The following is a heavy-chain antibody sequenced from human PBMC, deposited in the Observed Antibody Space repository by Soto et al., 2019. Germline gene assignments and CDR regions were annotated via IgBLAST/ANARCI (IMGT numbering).Heavy chain of an antibody. D-gene: IGHD2-2*01. Sequence: ASVKVSCKASGYTFTGYYMHWVRQAPGQGLERMGWINPNSGGTNYAQKFQGWVTMTRDTSISTAYMELSRLRSDDTAVYYCARAASNYCSSTSCSGPWFDPWGQGTLVTVSS. J-gene: IGHJ5*02. CDR1: GYTFTGYY. V-gene: IGHV1-2*04. CDR3: ARAASNYCSSTSCSGPWFDP. CDR2: INPNSGGT.